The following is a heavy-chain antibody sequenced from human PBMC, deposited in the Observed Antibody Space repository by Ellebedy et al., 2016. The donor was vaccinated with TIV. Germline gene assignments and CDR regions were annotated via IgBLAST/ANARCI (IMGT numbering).Heavy chain of an antibody. V-gene: IGHV1-8*01. Sequence: AASVKVSCKASGYIFTNYDINWVRQATGQGLEWMGWMNPNSGNTGYAQKFQGRVTMTRNTSISTAYMELSSLTSEDTAVYYCARDGIRFLEWVYKYGMDVWGQGTTVTVSS. CDR2: MNPNSGNT. CDR1: GYIFTNYD. J-gene: IGHJ6*02. D-gene: IGHD3-3*01. CDR3: ARDGIRFLEWVYKYGMDV.